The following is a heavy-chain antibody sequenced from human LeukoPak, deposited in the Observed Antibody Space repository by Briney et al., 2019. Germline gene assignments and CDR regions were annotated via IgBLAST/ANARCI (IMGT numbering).Heavy chain of an antibody. Sequence: SETLSLTCTVSGGSTSISGYYWVWVRQPPGKGLEWIGSINFQGIIFYTQSLQSRVTLSLDTSRNDFSLTLTSVSAADTAVYFCARLMADYDWNWFETWGQGTLVTVS. V-gene: IGHV4-39*02. CDR2: INFQGII. CDR1: GGSTSISGYY. CDR3: ARLMADYDWNWFET. D-gene: IGHD4-17*01. J-gene: IGHJ5*02.